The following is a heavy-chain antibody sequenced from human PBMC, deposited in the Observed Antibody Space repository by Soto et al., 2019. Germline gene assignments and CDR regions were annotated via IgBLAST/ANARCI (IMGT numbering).Heavy chain of an antibody. CDR2: INAGNGNT. CDR3: ARSGLVRYFQH. D-gene: IGHD3-9*01. V-gene: IGHV1-3*01. CDR1: GYTFTSYA. J-gene: IGHJ1*01. Sequence: ASVKVSCKASGYTFTSYAMHWVRQAPGQRLEWMGWINAGNGNTKYSQKFRGRVTITRDTSASTAYMELSSLRSEDTAVYYCARSGLVRYFQHWGQGTLVTVSS.